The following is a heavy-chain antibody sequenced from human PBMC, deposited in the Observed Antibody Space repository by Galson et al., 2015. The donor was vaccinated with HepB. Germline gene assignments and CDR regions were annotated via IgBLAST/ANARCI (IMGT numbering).Heavy chain of an antibody. J-gene: IGHJ4*02. Sequence: SLRLSRAASGFTFSSYGMHWVRQAPGKGLEWVAVISYDGSNKYYADSVKGRFTISRDNSKNTLYLQMNSLRAEDTAVYYCAKDYSNYQSLEYYFDYWGQGTLVTVSS. CDR1: GFTFSSYG. CDR2: ISYDGSNK. CDR3: AKDYSNYQSLEYYFDY. V-gene: IGHV3-30*18. D-gene: IGHD4-11*01.